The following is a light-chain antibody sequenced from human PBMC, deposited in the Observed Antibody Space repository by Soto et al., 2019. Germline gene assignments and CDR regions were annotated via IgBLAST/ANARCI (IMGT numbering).Light chain of an antibody. CDR3: QHYNSYSRT. J-gene: IGKJ1*01. V-gene: IGKV1-5*03. Sequence: DIQMPQSPSTLSASIGDRVAITCRASDNIGPWVAWYQQKPGRAPKLLIYKASTLETGAPSRFAGSGSGTGFTLTITRLQPDDFATYYCQHYNSYSRTFGQGTKVDIK. CDR1: DNIGPW. CDR2: KAS.